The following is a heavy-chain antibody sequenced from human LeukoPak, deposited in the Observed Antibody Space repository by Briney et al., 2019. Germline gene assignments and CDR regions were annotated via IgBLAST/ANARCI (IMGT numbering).Heavy chain of an antibody. Sequence: ASVKVSCKASGGTFSSYAISWVRQAPGQGLEWMGGIIPIFGTANYAQKFQGRVTITADESTSTAYMELSSLRSEDTAVYYCARDALGYYGSGSYYYYYGMDVWGQGTTVTVSS. J-gene: IGHJ6*02. CDR2: IIPIFGTA. D-gene: IGHD3-10*01. V-gene: IGHV1-69*13. CDR3: ARDALGYYGSGSYYYYYGMDV. CDR1: GGTFSSYA.